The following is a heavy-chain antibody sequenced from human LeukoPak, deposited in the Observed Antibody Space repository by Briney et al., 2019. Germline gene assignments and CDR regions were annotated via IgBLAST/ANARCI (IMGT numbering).Heavy chain of an antibody. D-gene: IGHD5-12*01. V-gene: IGHV2-5*02. CDR3: AQWAGYGFDY. CDR1: GLLLSTSGVG. Sequence: SGLTLVKLTHPFTQTCTLCGLLLSTSGVGVGWIRQPSGKALGWLALIYWDDDKRYSPSLKSRLTITKDTSKTQVVLTMTNMDPVDTATYYCAQWAGYGFDYWGQGTLVTVSS. CDR2: IYWDDDK. J-gene: IGHJ4*02.